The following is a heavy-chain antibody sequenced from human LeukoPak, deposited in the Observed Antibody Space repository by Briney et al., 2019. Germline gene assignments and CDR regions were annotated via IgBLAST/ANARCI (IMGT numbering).Heavy chain of an antibody. CDR1: GFTFDDYA. V-gene: IGHV3-9*01. J-gene: IGHJ6*02. CDR2: INWNSGNI. Sequence: GRSLRLSCAASGFTFDDYAMHWVRHAPGKGLEWVSSINWNSGNIAYADSVQGRFTISRDNAKNSLSLQMNSLRPEDTALYYCAKEYCSTTSCYYYGMDVWGQGTTVTVSS. D-gene: IGHD2-2*01. CDR3: AKEYCSTTSCYYYGMDV.